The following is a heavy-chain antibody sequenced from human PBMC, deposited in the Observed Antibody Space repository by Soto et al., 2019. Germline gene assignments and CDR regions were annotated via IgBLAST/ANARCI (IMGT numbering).Heavy chain of an antibody. CDR1: GFTFSNAW. D-gene: IGHD2-2*01. J-gene: IGHJ4*02. V-gene: IGHV3-15*07. CDR2: IKSKTDGGTT. Sequence: EVQLVESGGGLVKPGGSLRLSCAASGFTFSNAWMNWVRQAPGKGLEWVGRIKSKTDGGTTDYAAPVKGRFTISRDDSKITLYLQMTSLKTEDTAVYYCTTGPAAMSVDYWGQGTLVTVSS. CDR3: TTGPAAMSVDY.